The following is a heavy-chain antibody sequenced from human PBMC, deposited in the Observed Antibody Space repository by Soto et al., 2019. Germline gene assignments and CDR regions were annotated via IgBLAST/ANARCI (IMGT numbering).Heavy chain of an antibody. V-gene: IGHV1-58*01. CDR3: AADGSSGSPTLGY. J-gene: IGHJ4*02. CDR2: LVVGSGKT. D-gene: IGHD1-26*01. Sequence: GASVKISYNASGVTFTSSAVQWVRPALGQRLEWIGCLVVGSGKTNYAQKFQERVTITRDMSKSTAYMELSSLRSEDTAVYYCAADGSSGSPTLGYWGKGTLVTVSS. CDR1: GVTFTSSA.